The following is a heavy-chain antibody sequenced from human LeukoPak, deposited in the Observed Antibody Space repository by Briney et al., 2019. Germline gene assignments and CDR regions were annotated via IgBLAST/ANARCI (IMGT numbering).Heavy chain of an antibody. D-gene: IGHD3-22*01. J-gene: IGHJ6*02. CDR1: GYTFTSYD. CDR3: ARWLDYYDSRGSLGMDV. Sequence: GAPVKVSCKASGYTFTSYDINWVRQATGQGLEWMGWMNPNSGNTGYAQKFQGRVTMTRNTSISTAYMELSSLRSEDTAVYYCARWLDYYDSRGSLGMDVWGQGTTVTVSS. V-gene: IGHV1-8*01. CDR2: MNPNSGNT.